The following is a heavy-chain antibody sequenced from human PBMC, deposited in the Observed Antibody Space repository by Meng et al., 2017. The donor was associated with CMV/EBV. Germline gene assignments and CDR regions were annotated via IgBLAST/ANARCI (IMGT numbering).Heavy chain of an antibody. CDR2: ISWNSGSI. CDR1: GFTFDDYA. V-gene: IGHV3-9*01. CDR3: AKDGQWLVRAYFDY. Sequence: SLKISCAASGFTFDDYAMHWVRQAPGKGLEWVPGISWNSGSIGYADSVKGRFTISRDNAKNSLYLQMNSLRAEDTALYYCAKDGQWLVRAYFDYWGQGTLVTVSS. J-gene: IGHJ4*02. D-gene: IGHD6-19*01.